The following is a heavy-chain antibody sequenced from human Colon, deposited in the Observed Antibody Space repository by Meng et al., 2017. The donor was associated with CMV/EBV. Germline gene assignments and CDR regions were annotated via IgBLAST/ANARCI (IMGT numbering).Heavy chain of an antibody. CDR2: INPNSGAT. J-gene: IGHJ6*02. D-gene: IGHD2-15*01. V-gene: IGHV1-2*02. CDR1: GYTFIGYY. Sequence: ASVKVSCKTSGYTFIGYYVHWVRQAPGQGFEWMGWINPNSGATEYAQKFQGRVTMTRDTSLNSVSMELSGLTFDDTAIYYCARVVADSYGLDVWGQGTTVTVSS. CDR3: ARVVADSYGLDV.